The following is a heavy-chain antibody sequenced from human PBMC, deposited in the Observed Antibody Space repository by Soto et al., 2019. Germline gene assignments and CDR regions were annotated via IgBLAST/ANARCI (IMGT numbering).Heavy chain of an antibody. D-gene: IGHD4-17*01. CDR2: IYYSGST. V-gene: IGHV4-59*12. J-gene: IGHJ3*02. Sequence: SETLSLTCTVSGGSISSYYWSWIRQPPGKGLEWIGYIYYSGSTNYNPSLKSRVTISVDTSKNQFSLKLSSVTAADTAVYYCARVYGDDDAFDIWGQGTMVTV. CDR3: ARVYGDDDAFDI. CDR1: GGSISSYY.